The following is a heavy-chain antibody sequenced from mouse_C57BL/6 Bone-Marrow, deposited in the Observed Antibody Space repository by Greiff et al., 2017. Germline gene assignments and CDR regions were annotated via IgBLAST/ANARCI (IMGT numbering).Heavy chain of an antibody. Sequence: EVQVVESGAELVRPGSSVKMSCKTSGYTFTSYGINWVKQRPGQGLEWIGYIYIGNGYTESNEKFKGKATLTSYASSSTAYMQLSSLTSEDSAIYFCAKEGYGSYAMDYWGQGTSVTVSS. CDR2: IYIGNGYT. CDR3: AKEGYGSYAMDY. V-gene: IGHV1-58*01. D-gene: IGHD2-2*01. J-gene: IGHJ4*01. CDR1: GYTFTSYG.